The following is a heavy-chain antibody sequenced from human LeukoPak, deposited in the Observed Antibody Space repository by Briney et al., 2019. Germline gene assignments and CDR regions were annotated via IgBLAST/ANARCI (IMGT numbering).Heavy chain of an antibody. Sequence: GGSLRLSCAASGFTFSSYGMHWVRQAPGKGLEWVAVISYDGSNKYYADSVEGRFTISRDNSKNTLYLQMNSLRAEDTAVYYCAKDYFITIFGVSHPGMDVWGQGTTVTVSS. J-gene: IGHJ6*02. CDR3: AKDYFITIFGVSHPGMDV. CDR2: ISYDGSNK. V-gene: IGHV3-30*18. CDR1: GFTFSSYG. D-gene: IGHD3-3*01.